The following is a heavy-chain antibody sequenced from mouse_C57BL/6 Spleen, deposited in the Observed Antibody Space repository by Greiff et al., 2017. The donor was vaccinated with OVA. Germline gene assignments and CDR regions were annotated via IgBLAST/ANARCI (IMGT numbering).Heavy chain of an antibody. D-gene: IGHD1-1*01. V-gene: IGHV1-4*01. CDR1: GYTFTSYT. J-gene: IGHJ2*01. CDR2: INPSSGYT. CDR3: AREGITTVPSDY. Sequence: VQLQQSGAELARPGASVKMSCKASGYTFTSYTMHWVKQRPGQGLEWIGYINPSSGYTKYNQKFKDKATLTADKSSSTAYMQLSSLTSEDSAVYYCAREGITTVPSDYWGQGTTLTVSS.